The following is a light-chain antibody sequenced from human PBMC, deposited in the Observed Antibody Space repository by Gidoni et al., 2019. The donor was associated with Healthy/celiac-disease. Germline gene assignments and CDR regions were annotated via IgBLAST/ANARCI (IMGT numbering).Light chain of an antibody. V-gene: IGKV3-20*01. CDR1: QSVSSSY. J-gene: IGKJ1*01. CDR2: GAS. Sequence: ESVLTQSPGTLYLSPGERATLSCRASQSVSSSYLAWYQQKPGQAPRLLIYGASSRATGIPDRFSGSGSGKDFTLTISRLEPEDFAVYYCQQYGSSPRTFGQGTKVEIK. CDR3: QQYGSSPRT.